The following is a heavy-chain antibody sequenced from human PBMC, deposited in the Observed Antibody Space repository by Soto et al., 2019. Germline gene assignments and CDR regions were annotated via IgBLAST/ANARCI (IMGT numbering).Heavy chain of an antibody. J-gene: IGHJ3*02. Sequence: VASVKVSCKASGGTFSSYAISWVRQAPGQGLEWMGGIIPIFGTANYAQKFQGRVTITADESTSTAYMELSSLRSEDTAVYYCARVSEIVVVTEHAFDIWGQGTMVTVSS. CDR1: GGTFSSYA. V-gene: IGHV1-69*13. D-gene: IGHD3-22*01. CDR3: ARVSEIVVVTEHAFDI. CDR2: IIPIFGTA.